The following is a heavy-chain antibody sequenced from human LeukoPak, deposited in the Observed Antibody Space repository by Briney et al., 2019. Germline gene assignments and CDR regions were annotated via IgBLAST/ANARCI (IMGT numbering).Heavy chain of an antibody. J-gene: IGHJ2*01. CDR1: GFTFSSYE. V-gene: IGHV3-48*03. D-gene: IGHD3-3*01. CDR2: ISSSGSTI. CDR3: AREACLEWLLLPGCFDL. Sequence: GESLRLSCAASGFTFSSYEMNWVRQAPGKGLEWVSYISSSGSTIYYADSVKGRFTISRDNAKNSLYLQMSSLRAEDTAVYYCAREACLEWLLLPGCFDLWGRGTLVTVSS.